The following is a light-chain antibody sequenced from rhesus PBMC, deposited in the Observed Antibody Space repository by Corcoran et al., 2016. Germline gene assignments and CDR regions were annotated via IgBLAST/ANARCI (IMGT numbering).Light chain of an antibody. Sequence: DIQMTQSPSSLSASIGDRLSITCRASENVDNYLNWYHQSPGKAPKLLIYKTSTLQNWVPSRFSGSGSGTNYTFTSSSLVSEDVGTDFCQHNYGAPYSFGQGTRVEIK. CDR1: ENVDNY. CDR2: KTS. V-gene: IGKV1-74*01. CDR3: QHNYGAPYS. J-gene: IGKJ2*01.